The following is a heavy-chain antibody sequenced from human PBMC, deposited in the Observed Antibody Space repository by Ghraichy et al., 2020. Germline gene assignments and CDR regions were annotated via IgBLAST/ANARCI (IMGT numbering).Heavy chain of an antibody. Sequence: KKNPSGGSTSYAQKFQGRVTMTRDTSTSTVYMELSSLRSEDTAVYYCARARVIATPLDYWGQGTLVTV. CDR3: ARARVIATPLDY. V-gene: IGHV1-46*01. J-gene: IGHJ4*02. CDR2: KNPSGGST. D-gene: IGHD2-21*01.